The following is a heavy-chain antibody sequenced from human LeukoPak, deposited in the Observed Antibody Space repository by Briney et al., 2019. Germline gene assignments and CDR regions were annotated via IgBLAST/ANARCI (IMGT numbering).Heavy chain of an antibody. CDR2: ISSSSSTI. Sequence: GGSLRLSCAASGFTFSDYDMSWIRQAPGKGLEWVSYISSSSSTIYYADSVKGRFTISRDNAKNSLYLQMNSLRAEDTAVYYCARDLDWELPNPRYYYYYGMDVWGQGTTVTV. J-gene: IGHJ6*02. V-gene: IGHV3-11*01. CDR1: GFTFSDYD. D-gene: IGHD1-26*01. CDR3: ARDLDWELPNPRYYYYYGMDV.